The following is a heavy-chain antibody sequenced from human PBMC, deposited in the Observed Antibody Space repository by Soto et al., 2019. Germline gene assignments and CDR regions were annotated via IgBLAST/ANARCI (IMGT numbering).Heavy chain of an antibody. D-gene: IGHD3-22*01. CDR3: ATRPPTYYYDSSRDYYFDY. Sequence: GGSLRLSCAASGFTFSSYAMSWVRQAPGKGLEWVSAISGSGGSTYYADSVKGRFTISRDNSKNTLYLQMNSLRAEDTAVYYCATRPPTYYYDSSRDYYFDYWGQGTLVTVSS. V-gene: IGHV3-23*01. J-gene: IGHJ4*02. CDR2: ISGSGGST. CDR1: GFTFSSYA.